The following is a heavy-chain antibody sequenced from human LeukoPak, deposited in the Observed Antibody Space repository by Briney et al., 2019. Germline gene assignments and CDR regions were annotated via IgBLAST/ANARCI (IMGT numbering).Heavy chain of an antibody. CDR3: ARDGVLLWFGELLIEDAFDI. J-gene: IGHJ3*02. D-gene: IGHD3-10*01. V-gene: IGHV4-59*12. CDR1: GGSLSSYY. Sequence: SETLSLTCTVSGGSLSSYYWSWIRQPPGKGLEWIGYLYYSGSTNYNPSLKSRVTISVDTSKNQFSLKLSSVTAADTAVYYCARDGVLLWFGELLIEDAFDIWGQGTMVTVSS. CDR2: LYYSGST.